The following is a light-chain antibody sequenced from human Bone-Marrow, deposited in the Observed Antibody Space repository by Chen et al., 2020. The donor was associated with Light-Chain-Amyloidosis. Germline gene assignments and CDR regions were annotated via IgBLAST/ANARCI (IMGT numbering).Light chain of an antibody. CDR1: NIGTKT. CDR2: RDS. J-gene: IGLJ2*01. Sequence: SYELTQPLSVSVALGQTARITCAGNNIGTKTVHWYQQKPGQAPVLVIDRDSKRPSGIPERVSGSNSGNTATLTISRAQAGDEADYYCQVWDSSTLVFGGGTKLTVL. V-gene: IGLV3-9*01. CDR3: QVWDSSTLV.